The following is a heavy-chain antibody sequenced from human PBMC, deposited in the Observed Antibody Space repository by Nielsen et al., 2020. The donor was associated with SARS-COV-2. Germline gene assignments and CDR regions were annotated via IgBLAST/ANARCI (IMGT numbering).Heavy chain of an antibody. CDR3: AKRSGYTSGWYGDY. J-gene: IGHJ4*02. Sequence: GESLKISCAASGFTFSGYAMSWVRQAPGKGLEWVSAISGNGGNTYYADSVKGRFTISRDNSKNTLYLQMNSLRAEDTAVYYCAKRSGYTSGWYGDYWGQGTLVTVSS. CDR2: ISGNGGNT. V-gene: IGHV3-23*01. CDR1: GFTFSGYA. D-gene: IGHD6-19*01.